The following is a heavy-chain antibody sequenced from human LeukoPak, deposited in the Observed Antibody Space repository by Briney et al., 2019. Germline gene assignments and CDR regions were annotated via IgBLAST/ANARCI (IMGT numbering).Heavy chain of an antibody. J-gene: IGHJ4*02. CDR3: AKDYSDSRVADVFFEY. Sequence: GGSLRLSCAASGLTFSDYAMSWFRQAPGKGLEWVSGITSGFTPHYAASVKGRFTISRENSKNTFHLQLNSLRAEDTAVYYCAKDYSDSRVADVFFEYWGQGTLVTVSS. CDR1: GLTFSDYA. D-gene: IGHD2-15*01. CDR2: ITSGFTP. V-gene: IGHV3-23*01.